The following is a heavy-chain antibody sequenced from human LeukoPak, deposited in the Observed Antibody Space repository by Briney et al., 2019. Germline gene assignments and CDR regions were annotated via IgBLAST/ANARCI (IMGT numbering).Heavy chain of an antibody. J-gene: IGHJ6*02. Sequence: GGSLRLSCAASGFTFSSYAMSRVRQAPGKGLEWVSAISGSGGSTYYADSVKGRFTISRDNSKNTLYLQMNSLRAEDTAVYYCANLPLPAVVGYYYYGFDVWGQGTTVTVSS. CDR1: GFTFSSYA. CDR2: ISGSGGST. V-gene: IGHV3-23*01. CDR3: ANLPLPAVVGYYYYGFDV. D-gene: IGHD2-2*01.